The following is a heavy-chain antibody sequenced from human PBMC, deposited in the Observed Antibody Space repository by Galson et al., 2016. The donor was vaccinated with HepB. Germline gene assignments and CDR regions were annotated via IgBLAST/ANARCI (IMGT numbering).Heavy chain of an antibody. Sequence: SVKVSCKASGYTFTDYYMHWVRQAPGQGLEWMGWINPNRGDTNYAQKFQGRVTMTTDTSTSTAYMELRSLRSDDTAIYYCARGSEYLWWGQGTRITVSS. CDR3: ARGSEYLW. J-gene: IGHJ4*02. CDR1: GYTFTDYY. D-gene: IGHD2-8*01. CDR2: INPNRGDT. V-gene: IGHV1-2*02.